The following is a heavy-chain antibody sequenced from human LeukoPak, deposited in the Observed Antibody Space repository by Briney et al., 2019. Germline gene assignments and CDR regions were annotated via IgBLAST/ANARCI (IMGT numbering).Heavy chain of an antibody. Sequence: GESLKISCKGSGYTFTSYWIGWVRQMPGKGLEWMGVIYLGDSDTRYSPSFQGQVTISADKSISTAYLQWSSLKASDTAMYYCAITYYYDSRGLVSLYGFDIWGQGTMVTVSS. CDR3: AITYYYDSRGLVSLYGFDI. J-gene: IGHJ3*02. CDR2: IYLGDSDT. CDR1: GYTFTSYW. D-gene: IGHD3-22*01. V-gene: IGHV5-51*01.